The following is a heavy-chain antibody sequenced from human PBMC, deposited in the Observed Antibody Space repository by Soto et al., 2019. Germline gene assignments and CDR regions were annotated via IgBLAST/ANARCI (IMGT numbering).Heavy chain of an antibody. J-gene: IGHJ5*01. CDR3: ARGGGGYYGSGSYYNA. Sequence: QVQLQESGPGLVKPSETLSLTCTVSGGSINNYYWSWIRQPPGKGLECIGYVSYSGSTNYNPSLKSRVTISVDTSKNQFSLKLGSVTAADTAVYYCARGGGGYYGSGSYYNAWGHGTLVTVSS. D-gene: IGHD3-10*01. CDR1: GGSINNYY. CDR2: VSYSGST. V-gene: IGHV4-59*01.